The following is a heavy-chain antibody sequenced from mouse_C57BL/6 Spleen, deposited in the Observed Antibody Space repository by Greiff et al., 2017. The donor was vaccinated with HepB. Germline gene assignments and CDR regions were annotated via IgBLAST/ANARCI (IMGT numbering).Heavy chain of an antibody. Sequence: EVHLVESGGGLVKPGGSLKLSCAASGFTFSDYGMHWVRQAPEKGLEWVAYISSGSSTIYYADTVKGRFTISRDNAKNTLFLQMTSLRSEDTAMYYCARSGYYGSSGFAYWGQGTLVTVSA. CDR3: ARSGYYGSSGFAY. J-gene: IGHJ3*01. CDR1: GFTFSDYG. V-gene: IGHV5-17*01. D-gene: IGHD1-1*01. CDR2: ISSGSSTI.